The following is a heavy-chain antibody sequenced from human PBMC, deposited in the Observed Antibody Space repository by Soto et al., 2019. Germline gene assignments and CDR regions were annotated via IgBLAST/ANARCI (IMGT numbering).Heavy chain of an antibody. V-gene: IGHV3-48*04. D-gene: IGHD2-15*01. CDR2: ISSSSSTI. J-gene: IGHJ3*02. CDR3: ASTYGYCSGGSCYEYDAFDI. Sequence: GGSLRLSCAASGFTFSSYSMNWVRQAPGKGLEWVSYISSSSSTIYYADSVKGRFTISRDNAKNSLYLQMNSLRAEDTAVYYCASTYGYCSGGSCYEYDAFDIWGQGTMVTVSS. CDR1: GFTFSSYS.